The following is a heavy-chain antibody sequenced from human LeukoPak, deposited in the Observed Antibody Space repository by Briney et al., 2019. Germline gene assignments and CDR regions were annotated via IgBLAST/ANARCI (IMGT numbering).Heavy chain of an antibody. CDR1: GFTFSRYW. CDR3: ANEYGSVSYSRY. J-gene: IGHJ4*02. V-gene: IGHV3-7*03. D-gene: IGHD3-10*01. CDR2: IKQDAREK. Sequence: GGSLRLSCAASGFTFSRYWMSWVRQAPGKGLEWVANIKQDAREKYYVDSVKGRFTISRDNAKNSLYLQMNSLRADDTAVYYCANEYGSVSYSRYWGQGTLVTVSS.